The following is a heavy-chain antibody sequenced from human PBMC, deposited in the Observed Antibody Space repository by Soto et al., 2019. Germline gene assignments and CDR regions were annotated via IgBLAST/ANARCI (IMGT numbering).Heavy chain of an antibody. V-gene: IGHV4-59*01. J-gene: IGHJ4*02. CDR1: GGSISSYY. Sequence: QVQLQESGPGLVKPSETLSLTCTVSGGSISSYYWSWIRQSPGKGLEWIGYIFYSGSTTYNPSLKSRVTISVDTSKNQFSLKLSSVTAADTAVYYCARRYGEFNIDYWGQGTLVTVSS. CDR3: ARRYGEFNIDY. D-gene: IGHD3-10*01. CDR2: IFYSGST.